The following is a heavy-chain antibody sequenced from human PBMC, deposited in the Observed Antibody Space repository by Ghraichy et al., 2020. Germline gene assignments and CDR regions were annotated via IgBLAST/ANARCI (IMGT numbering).Heavy chain of an antibody. CDR3: ARDPRQWLAYSNFDY. CDR1: GFTFSSHG. Sequence: GGSLRLSCAASGFTFSSHGMHWVRQAPGKGLEWVAVISYDGSNKYCADTVKGRFTISRDNSTNTLYLQMNSLRPEDTAAYYCARDPRQWLAYSNFDYWGQGTLVTVSS. CDR2: ISYDGSNK. D-gene: IGHD6-19*01. V-gene: IGHV3-30*03. J-gene: IGHJ4*02.